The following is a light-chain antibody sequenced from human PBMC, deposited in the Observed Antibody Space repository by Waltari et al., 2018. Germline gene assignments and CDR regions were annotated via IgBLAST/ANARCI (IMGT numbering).Light chain of an antibody. CDR2: DVT. CDR3: SSWTTSSTLV. Sequence: QSALTQPASVSGSPGQSITISCTGTSGDIGTYIYVSWYQHHPGRAPKLILYDVTARPSGVSNRFSGSKSGNTAVLTISGLQADDEADYYCSSWTTSSTLVFGGGTKLTVL. V-gene: IGLV2-14*03. CDR1: SGDIGTYIY. J-gene: IGLJ3*02.